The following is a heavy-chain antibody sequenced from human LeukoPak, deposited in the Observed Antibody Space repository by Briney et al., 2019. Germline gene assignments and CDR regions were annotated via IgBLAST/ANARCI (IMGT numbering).Heavy chain of an antibody. CDR1: GHTFTSYG. V-gene: IGHV1-18*01. J-gene: IGHJ5*02. CDR3: ARAPERLGWFDP. Sequence: ASVKVSCKASGHTFTSYGISWVRQAPGQGLEWMGWISAYNGNANYAQKFQGRVTMTTDTSTSTAYMELRSLRSDDTAVYYCARAPERLGWFDPWGQGTLVTVSS. CDR2: ISAYNGNA. D-gene: IGHD1-1*01.